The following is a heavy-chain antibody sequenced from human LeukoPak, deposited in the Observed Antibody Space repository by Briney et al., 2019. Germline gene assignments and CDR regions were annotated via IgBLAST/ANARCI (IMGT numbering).Heavy chain of an antibody. Sequence: RRSLRLSCAVSVLTFSNYGIHGVRQAPGRGLEWVAVIWFDGSNKFYADSVKGRFTISRDNSKYPLYLQMNGPRAEDTAVYYCARDRLGYCSGGSCYSAYDGFDIWGQGTMVTVPS. J-gene: IGHJ3*02. CDR1: VLTFSNYG. V-gene: IGHV3-33*01. CDR2: IWFDGSNK. CDR3: ARDRLGYCSGGSCYSAYDGFDI. D-gene: IGHD2-15*01.